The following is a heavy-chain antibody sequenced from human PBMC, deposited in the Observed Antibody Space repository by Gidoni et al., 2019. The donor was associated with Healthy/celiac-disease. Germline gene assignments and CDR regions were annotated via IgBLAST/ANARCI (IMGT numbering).Heavy chain of an antibody. J-gene: IGHJ6*02. Sequence: QVQRVQSGAEVKKPGSSVKVSCKASGGTFSSYAISWVRQAPGQGLAWMGGIIPIFGTANYAQKFQGRVTITADESTSTAYMELSSLRSEDTAVYYCARGSTHDYGDYYYYGMDVWGQGTTVTVSS. CDR1: GGTFSSYA. CDR3: ARGSTHDYGDYYYYGMDV. D-gene: IGHD4-17*01. CDR2: IIPIFGTA. V-gene: IGHV1-69*01.